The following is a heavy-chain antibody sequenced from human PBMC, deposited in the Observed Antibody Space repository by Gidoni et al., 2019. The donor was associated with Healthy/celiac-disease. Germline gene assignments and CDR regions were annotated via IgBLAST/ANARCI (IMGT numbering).Heavy chain of an antibody. CDR1: GFTFSSYA. D-gene: IGHD3-22*01. V-gene: IGHV3-23*01. J-gene: IGHJ3*02. Sequence: EVQLLESGGGLVQPGGSLSLPCAASGFTFSSYAMCWVRQAPGKGLEWVSAISGRGGSTYYEDSVKGRFTISRDNSKNTLYLQMNSLRAEDTAVYYCAGRSGSDAFDIWGQGTMVTVSS. CDR2: ISGRGGST. CDR3: AGRSGSDAFDI.